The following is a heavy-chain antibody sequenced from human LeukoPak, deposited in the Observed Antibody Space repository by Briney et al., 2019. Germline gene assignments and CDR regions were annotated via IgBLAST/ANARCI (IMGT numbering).Heavy chain of an antibody. Sequence: PSETLSLTCAVYGGSFSGYYRSWIRQPPGKGLEWIGEINHSGSTNYNPSLKSRVTISVDTSKNQFSLKLTSVTAVDTAVYYCARGLKSAIFGYWGRGTLVTVSS. J-gene: IGHJ4*02. CDR2: INHSGST. D-gene: IGHD3-3*01. CDR1: GGSFSGYY. V-gene: IGHV4-34*01. CDR3: ARGLKSAIFGY.